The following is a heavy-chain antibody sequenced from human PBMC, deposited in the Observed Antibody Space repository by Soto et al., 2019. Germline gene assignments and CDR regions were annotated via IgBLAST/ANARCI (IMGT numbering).Heavy chain of an antibody. V-gene: IGHV4-31*03. CDR2: IYYSGST. CDR3: ARDGDLHITIFGVVMGGAFDI. Sequence: QVQLQESGPGLVKPSQTLSLTCTVSGGSISSGGYYWSWIRQHPGKGLEWIGYIYYSGSTYYNPSLKSRVTISVDTSKNQFSLKLSSVTAADTAVYYCARDGDLHITIFGVVMGGAFDIWGQGTMVTVSS. CDR1: GGSISSGGYY. D-gene: IGHD3-3*01. J-gene: IGHJ3*02.